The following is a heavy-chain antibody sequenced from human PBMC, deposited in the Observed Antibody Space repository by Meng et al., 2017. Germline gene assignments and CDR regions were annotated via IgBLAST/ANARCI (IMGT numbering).Heavy chain of an antibody. D-gene: IGHD2-15*01. V-gene: IGHV1-69*06. CDR1: GGTFSSYA. CDR3: ARRDGYCSGGSCFFWFDP. CDR2: IIPIFGTA. Sequence: GQLGQAGAEVKKPGSSVKVACKASGGTFSSYAISWVRQAPGQGLEWMGGIIPIFGTANYAQKFQGRVTITADKSTSTAYMELSSLRSEDTAVYYCARRDGYCSGGSCFFWFDPWGQGTLVTVSS. J-gene: IGHJ5*02.